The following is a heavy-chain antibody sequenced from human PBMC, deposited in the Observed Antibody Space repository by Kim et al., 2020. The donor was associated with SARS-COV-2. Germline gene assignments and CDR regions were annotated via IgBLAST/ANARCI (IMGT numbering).Heavy chain of an antibody. CDR3: AKLEAAGIDTFDY. J-gene: IGHJ4*02. CDR2: ISYDGSNK. D-gene: IGHD6-13*01. V-gene: IGHV3-30*18. CDR1: GFTFSSYG. Sequence: GGSLRLSCAASGFTFSSYGMHWVRQAPGKGLEWVAVISYDGSNKYYADSVKGRFTISRDNPKNTLYLQMNSLRAEDTAVYYCAKLEAAGIDTFDYWGQGTLVTVSS.